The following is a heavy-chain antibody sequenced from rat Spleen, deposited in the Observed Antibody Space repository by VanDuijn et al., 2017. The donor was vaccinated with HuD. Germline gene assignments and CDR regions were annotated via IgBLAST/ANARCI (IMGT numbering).Heavy chain of an antibody. CDR2: IIYDGSST. Sequence: EVQLVESDGGLVQPGNSLKLSCAASGFTFSGYAMAWVRQSPKKGLEWVATIIYDGSSTYYRGSVKGRFTISRDNAKTTLYLQMDSLRSEDTATYYCASKDYGSFAYWGQGTLVTVSS. J-gene: IGHJ3*01. V-gene: IGHV5S10*01. D-gene: IGHD1-7*01. CDR1: GFTFSGYA. CDR3: ASKDYGSFAY.